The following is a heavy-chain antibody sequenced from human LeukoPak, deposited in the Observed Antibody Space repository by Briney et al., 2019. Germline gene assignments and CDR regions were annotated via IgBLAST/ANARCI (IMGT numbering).Heavy chain of an antibody. CDR2: ISSGSSYI. CDR3: ARGWGYYDSSGYYYPYYFDY. D-gene: IGHD3-22*01. V-gene: IGHV3-21*01. CDR1: GFTFSSYS. J-gene: IGHJ4*02. Sequence: PGGSLRLSCAASGFTFSSYSMNWVRQAPGKGLEWVSSISSGSSYIYYADSVKGRFTISRDNAKNSLYLQMNSLRAEDTAVYYCARGWGYYDSSGYYYPYYFDYWGQGTLVTVSS.